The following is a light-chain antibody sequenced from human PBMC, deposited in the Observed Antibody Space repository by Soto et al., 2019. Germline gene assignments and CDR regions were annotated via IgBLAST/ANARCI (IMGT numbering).Light chain of an antibody. CDR2: GVS. J-gene: IGKJ3*01. CDR3: QQYNDWPFT. V-gene: IGKV3-15*01. Sequence: EIVITQSPATLSVSPGERATLSCRASQSVSSNLAWYQQKPGQAPRLLIYGVSTRATGVPARFSGSGSGTEFTLTISSLQSEDFAVYYCQQYNDWPFTFGPGTKVDIK. CDR1: QSVSSN.